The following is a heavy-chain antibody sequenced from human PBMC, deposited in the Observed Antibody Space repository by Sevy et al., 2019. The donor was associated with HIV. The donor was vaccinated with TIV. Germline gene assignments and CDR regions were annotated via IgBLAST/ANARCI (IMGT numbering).Heavy chain of an antibody. J-gene: IGHJ6*02. V-gene: IGHV1-69*13. CDR2: IIPIFGTA. CDR1: GGTYSSYA. Sequence: ASVKVSCKASGGTYSSYAISWVRRAPRQGLEWIGGIIPIFGTANYAQKFQGRVTITADESTSTAYMELSSLRSEDTAVYYCAGYSSSYYYYYGMDVWGQGTTVTVSS. D-gene: IGHD6-6*01. CDR3: AGYSSSYYYYYGMDV.